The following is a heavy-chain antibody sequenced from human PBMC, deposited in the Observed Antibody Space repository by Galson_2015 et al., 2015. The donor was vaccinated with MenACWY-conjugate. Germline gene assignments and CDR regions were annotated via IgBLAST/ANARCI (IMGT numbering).Heavy chain of an antibody. J-gene: IGHJ4*02. D-gene: IGHD2-21*02. CDR3: ARIQETHCGGYLFPFDY. CDR2: IIPIFGTA. Sequence: SVKVSCKASGGTFSSYAISWVRQAPGQGLEWMGGIIPIFGTANYAQKFQGRVTITADKSTSTAYMELSSLRSEDTAVYYCARIQETHCGGYLFPFDYWGQGTLVTVSS. V-gene: IGHV1-69*06. CDR1: GGTFSSYA.